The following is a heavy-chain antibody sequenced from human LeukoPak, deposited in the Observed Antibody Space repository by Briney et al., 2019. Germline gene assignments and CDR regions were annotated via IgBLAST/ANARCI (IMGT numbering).Heavy chain of an antibody. CDR3: ARAGLTGTTPFDP. J-gene: IGHJ5*02. D-gene: IGHD1-7*01. CDR2: ISAYNGNT. V-gene: IGHV1-18*01. CDR1: DYTFTIYG. Sequence: ASVNVSYTASDYTFTIYGISWVRQAPGQGREGRGWISAYNGNTNYAQKLQGRVTMTTDTSTSTAYMELRSLRSDDTAVYYCARAGLTGTTPFDPWGQGTLVTVSS.